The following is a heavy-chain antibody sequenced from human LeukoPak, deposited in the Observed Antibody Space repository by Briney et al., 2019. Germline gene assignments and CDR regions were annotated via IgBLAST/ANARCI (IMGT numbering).Heavy chain of an antibody. D-gene: IGHD2-15*01. CDR1: GYTFTGYY. CDR2: INPNSGGT. CDR3: ARYCSGGSCQYGMDV. V-gene: IGHV1-2*02. Sequence: ASVKVSCKASGYTFTGYYMHWVRQAPGQGLEWMGWINPNSGGTNYAQKFQGRVTMTRDTSISTAYMGLSRLRSDDTAVYYCARYCSGGSCQYGMDVWGQGTTVTVSS. J-gene: IGHJ6*02.